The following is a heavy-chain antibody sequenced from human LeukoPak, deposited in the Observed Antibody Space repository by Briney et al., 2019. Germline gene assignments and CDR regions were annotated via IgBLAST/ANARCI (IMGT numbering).Heavy chain of an antibody. J-gene: IGHJ2*01. D-gene: IGHD2-21*02. CDR2: VNADGGNT. CDR1: GFTFDNYL. CDR3: AKDYCGGDCYSGWYFDL. Sequence: GGSLRLSCAASGFTFDNYLMSWVRQAPGKGLEWVSTVNADGGNTYYADSVKGRFTISRHNSKNTLYLQMNSLRAEDTALYYCAKDYCGGDCYSGWYFDLWGRGTLVTVSS. V-gene: IGHV3-23*01.